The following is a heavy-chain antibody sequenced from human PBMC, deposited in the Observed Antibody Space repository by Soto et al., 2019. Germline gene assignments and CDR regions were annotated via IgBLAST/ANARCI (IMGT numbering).Heavy chain of an antibody. V-gene: IGHV4-30-4*01. CDR1: GGSISSGDYY. CDR2: IYYSGST. CDR3: ARADDYPKPFDP. J-gene: IGHJ5*02. D-gene: IGHD4-17*01. Sequence: ASETLSLTCTVSGGSISSGDYYWSWIRQPPGKGLEWIGYIYYSGSTYYNPSLKSRVTISVDTSKNQFSLKLSSVTAADTAVYYCARADDYPKPFDPWGQGTLVTVS.